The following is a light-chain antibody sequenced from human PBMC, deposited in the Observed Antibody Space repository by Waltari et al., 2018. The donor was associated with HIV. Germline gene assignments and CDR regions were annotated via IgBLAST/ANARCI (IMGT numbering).Light chain of an antibody. Sequence: QSVLTQSPSASGTPGQRVTIPCSGSSSNRGNNYVYWYQHLTGTAPKLLIYRNNQRPSGVPDRFSGSKSGTSASLAINGLRSEDEADYYCAAWDDSPYVFGTGTKVTVL. CDR3: AAWDDSPYV. V-gene: IGLV1-47*01. CDR2: RNN. J-gene: IGLJ1*01. CDR1: SSNRGNNY.